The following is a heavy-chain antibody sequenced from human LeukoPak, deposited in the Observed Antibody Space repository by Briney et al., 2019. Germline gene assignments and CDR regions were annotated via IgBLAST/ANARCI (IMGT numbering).Heavy chain of an antibody. D-gene: IGHD3-22*01. J-gene: IGHJ4*02. CDR3: ARGAIDG. V-gene: IGHV3-53*01. Sequence: GGSLRLSCATSGLTVSSDYMRWVRQAPGKGLEWVSLIYSGGNTHYADSVRGRFTISRDNSKNTLYLQMNSLRAEDTAVYYCARGAIDGWGQGTLVTVSS. CDR1: GLTVSSDY. CDR2: IYSGGNT.